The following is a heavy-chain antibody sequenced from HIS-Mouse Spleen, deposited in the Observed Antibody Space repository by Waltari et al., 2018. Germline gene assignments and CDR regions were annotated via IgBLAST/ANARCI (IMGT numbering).Heavy chain of an antibody. J-gene: IGHJ2*01. CDR2: IFYSGST. CDR3: AREIPYSSSWYDWYFDL. CDR1: GCPLSSSSYY. Sequence: QLQLQESGPGLAKPSETLSLTCAVPGCPLSSSSYYWCWLRQPPGKGLEWIGSIFYSGSTYYNPSLKSRVTISVDTSKNQFSLKLSSVTAADTAVYYCAREIPYSSSWYDWYFDLWGRGTLVTVSS. V-gene: IGHV4-39*07. D-gene: IGHD6-13*01.